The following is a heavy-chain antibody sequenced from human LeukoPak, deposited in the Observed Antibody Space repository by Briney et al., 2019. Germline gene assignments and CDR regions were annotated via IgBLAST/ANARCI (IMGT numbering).Heavy chain of an antibody. CDR2: IIPIFGTA. CDR3: AGAHGGIGDAFDI. J-gene: IGHJ3*02. CDR1: GGTFSSYA. Sequence: ASVKVSCKASGGTFSSYAISWVRQAPGQGLEWMGGIIPIFGTANYAQKFQGRVTITTDESTSTAYMELSGLRSEDTAVYYCAGAHGGIGDAFDIWGQGTMVTVSS. V-gene: IGHV1-69*05. D-gene: IGHD6-13*01.